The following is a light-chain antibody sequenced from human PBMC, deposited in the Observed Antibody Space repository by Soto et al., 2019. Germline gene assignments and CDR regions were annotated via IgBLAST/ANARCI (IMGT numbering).Light chain of an antibody. CDR3: QSYDNNSDYV. CDR1: SSDVGGYNY. J-gene: IGLJ1*01. CDR2: EVS. V-gene: IGLV2-14*01. Sequence: QSALTQPASVSGSPGQSITISCTGTSSDVGGYNYVSWYQQHPGKAPKLMIYEVSNRPSGVSNRFSGSKSGNTASLTISGLQAEDEADYYCQSYDNNSDYVFGTGTKVTVL.